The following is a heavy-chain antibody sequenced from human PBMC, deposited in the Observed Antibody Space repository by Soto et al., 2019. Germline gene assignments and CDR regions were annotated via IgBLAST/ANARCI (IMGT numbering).Heavy chain of an antibody. CDR1: GFTYSSDG. CDR3: AREPLPDGSSTSCYWDYYYGMDV. J-gene: IGHJ6*02. D-gene: IGHD2-2*01. Sequence: SLSLSCAAAGFTYSSDGMHWVRGAPGEVVGWGAVIWYDGSKKYYADSVKGRFTISRDNSKNTLYLQMNSLRAEDTAVYYCAREPLPDGSSTSCYWDYYYGMDVWGQGTTVTVSS. V-gene: IGHV3-33*01. CDR2: IWYDGSKK.